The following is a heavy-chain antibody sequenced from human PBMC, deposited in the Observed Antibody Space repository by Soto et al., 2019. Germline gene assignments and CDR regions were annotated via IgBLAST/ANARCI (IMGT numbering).Heavy chain of an antibody. Sequence: PSETLSLTCTVSGGSISSYYWSWIRQPPGKGLEWIGYIYYSGSTNYNPSLKSRVTISVDTSKNQFSLKLSSVTAADTAVYYWARAVRKSYGDFDYWGQGTLVT. D-gene: IGHD4-17*01. CDR2: IYYSGST. CDR1: GGSISSYY. J-gene: IGHJ4*02. V-gene: IGHV4-59*01. CDR3: ARAVRKSYGDFDY.